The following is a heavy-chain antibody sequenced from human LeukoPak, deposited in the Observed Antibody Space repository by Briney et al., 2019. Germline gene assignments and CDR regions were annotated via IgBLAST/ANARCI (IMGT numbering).Heavy chain of an antibody. Sequence: SQTLSLTCTVSGGSISSGSYYWSWIRQPAGKGLEWIGRIYTSGSTNYNPSLKSRVTISVDTSKNQFSLKLSSVTAADTAVYYCASSLSGSYYPLDYWGQGTLVTVSS. D-gene: IGHD3-10*01. J-gene: IGHJ4*02. CDR2: IYTSGST. V-gene: IGHV4-61*02. CDR1: GGSISSGSYY. CDR3: ASSLSGSYYPLDY.